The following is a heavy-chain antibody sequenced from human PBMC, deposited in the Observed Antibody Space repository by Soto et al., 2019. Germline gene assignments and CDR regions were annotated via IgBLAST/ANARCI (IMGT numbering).Heavy chain of an antibody. Sequence: EVQLVESGGGLVKPGGSLRLSCAASGFTFTDAWLNRVRQAPGKGLEWVGHIKNKASGGTTEYAAPVKGRFTISRDDSKNTLYLQMNNLKTEDRVVYYCTWDTSGYYYPGHWGQGTLVTVSS. J-gene: IGHJ4*02. CDR2: IKNKASGGTT. CDR1: GFTFTDAW. V-gene: IGHV3-15*07. CDR3: TWDTSGYYYPGH. D-gene: IGHD3-22*01.